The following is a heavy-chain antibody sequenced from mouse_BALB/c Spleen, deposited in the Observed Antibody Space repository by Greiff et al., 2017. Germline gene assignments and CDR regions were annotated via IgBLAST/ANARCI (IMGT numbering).Heavy chain of an antibody. D-gene: IGHD2-1*01. CDR3: ARENYGNNYYAMDY. CDR2: IWAGGST. V-gene: IGHV2-9*02. Sequence: QVQLKESGPGLVAPSQSLSITCTVSGFSLTSYGVHWVRQPPGKGLEWLGVIWAGGSTNYNSALMSRLSISKDNSKSQVFLKMNSLQTDDTAMYYCARENYGNNYYAMDYWGQGTSVTVSS. J-gene: IGHJ4*01. CDR1: GFSLTSYG.